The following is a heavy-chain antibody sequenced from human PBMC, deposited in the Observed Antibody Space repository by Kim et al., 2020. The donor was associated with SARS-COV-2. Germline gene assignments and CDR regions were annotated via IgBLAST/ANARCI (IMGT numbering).Heavy chain of an antibody. V-gene: IGHV6-1*01. CDR3: ARGGYTSTWY. J-gene: IGHJ4*02. CDR2: TYYRSKWYN. Sequence: SQTLSLTCAISGDSVSSNSAAWHWIRQSPSRGLEWLGRTYYRSKWYNDYAVSVESRITINPDTSKNQFSLHLNSVTPEDTAVYYCARGGYTSTWYWGQGTLVTVSS. CDR1: GDSVSSNSAA. D-gene: IGHD6-13*01.